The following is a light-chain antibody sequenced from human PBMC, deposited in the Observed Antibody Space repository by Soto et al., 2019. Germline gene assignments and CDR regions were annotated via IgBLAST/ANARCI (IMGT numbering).Light chain of an antibody. CDR3: QQYNNWPLYT. V-gene: IGKV3-20*01. CDR1: ESVSSSY. Sequence: EIVLTQSPGTLSLSPGERATLSCRASESVSSSYLAWYQQKPGQAPRLLIFGASSRATGTPDRFSGSGSGTDFTLTISRLEPEDFAVYYCQQYNNWPLYTFGQGTKLEI. J-gene: IGKJ2*01. CDR2: GAS.